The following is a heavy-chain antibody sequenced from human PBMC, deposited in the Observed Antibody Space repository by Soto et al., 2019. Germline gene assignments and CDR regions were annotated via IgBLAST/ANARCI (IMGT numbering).Heavy chain of an antibody. CDR2: IIPIFGTA. CDR1: GGTFSSYA. D-gene: IGHD3-22*01. V-gene: IGHV1-69*13. CDR3: ARGRGYYDSSGYYPEYLPH. J-gene: IGHJ1*01. Sequence: SVKVSCKASGGTFSSYAISWVRQAPGQGLEWMGGIIPIFGTANYAQKFQGRVTITADESTSTAYMELSSLRSEDTAVYYCARGRGYYDSSGYYPEYLPHRGQGTLVTVS.